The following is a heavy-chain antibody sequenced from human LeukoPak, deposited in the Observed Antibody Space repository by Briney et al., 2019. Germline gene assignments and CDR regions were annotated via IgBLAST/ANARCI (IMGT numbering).Heavy chain of an antibody. Sequence: GGSLRLSCAASGFTFSSYSMNWVRQAPGKGLEWVSSISSSSSYIYYADSVKGRFTISRDNAKNSLYLQMNSLRAEDTAVYYCARDKNGSGRLGAFDIWGQGTMVTVSS. D-gene: IGHD3-10*01. CDR3: ARDKNGSGRLGAFDI. CDR2: ISSSSSYI. CDR1: GFTFSSYS. V-gene: IGHV3-21*01. J-gene: IGHJ3*02.